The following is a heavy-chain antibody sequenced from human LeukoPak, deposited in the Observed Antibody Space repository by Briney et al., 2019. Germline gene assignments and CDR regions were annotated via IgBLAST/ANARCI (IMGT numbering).Heavy chain of an antibody. CDR3: ARHIVVVPAAMEPWFDP. D-gene: IGHD2-2*01. V-gene: IGHV4-39*01. CDR1: GGSITSSSSY. CDR2: IYYSGTT. J-gene: IGHJ5*02. Sequence: SETLSLTCPVSGGSITSSSSYWGWIRQPPGKGLEWIGTIYYSGTTYYNPSLKSRVTISIDAAKNQFSLMLTSVTAADTAVYYCARHIVVVPAAMEPWFDPWGQGTLVTVSS.